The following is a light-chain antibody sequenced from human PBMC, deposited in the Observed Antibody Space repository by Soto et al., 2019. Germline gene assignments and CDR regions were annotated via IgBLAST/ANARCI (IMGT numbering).Light chain of an antibody. J-gene: IGKJ3*01. Sequence: DIQMTQSPSSVSASVGDRVTITCRASQGLSNWLAWYQQKKWQAPQFLCFAASSVQSRVPSRFSGSGSGTDFTLTISSLQPEDFGTYYCQQTDSHLLKFGPGTKVDIK. CDR3: QQTDSHLLK. CDR1: QGLSNW. V-gene: IGKV1D-12*01. CDR2: AAS.